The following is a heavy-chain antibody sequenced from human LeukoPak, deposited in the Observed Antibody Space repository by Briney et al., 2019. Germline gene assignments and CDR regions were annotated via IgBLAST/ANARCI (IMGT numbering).Heavy chain of an antibody. J-gene: IGHJ3*02. D-gene: IGHD5-18*01. CDR3: ARDGPSKYSYGDAFDI. CDR1: GFTFSSYA. Sequence: GGSLRLSCAASGFTFSSYAMHWVRQAPGKGLEWVAVISYDGSNKYYADSVKGRFTISRDNSKNTLYLQMNSLRAEDTAVYYCARDGPSKYSYGDAFDIWGQGTMVTVSS. CDR2: ISYDGSNK. V-gene: IGHV3-30*04.